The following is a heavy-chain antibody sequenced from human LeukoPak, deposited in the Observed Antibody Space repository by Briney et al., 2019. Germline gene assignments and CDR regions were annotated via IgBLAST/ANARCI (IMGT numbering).Heavy chain of an antibody. CDR3: TANWNGDY. D-gene: IGHD1-1*01. V-gene: IGHV3-30*02. CDR1: GFTFSNYV. CDR2: IRYDGSDE. J-gene: IGHJ4*02. Sequence: TGGSLRLSCAASGFTFSNYVMHWVRQAPGKGLEWVAFIRYDGSDESYADSVKGRFTISRDTSENTLYLQMNSLRTEDTAVYYCTANWNGDYWGQGTLVSVSS.